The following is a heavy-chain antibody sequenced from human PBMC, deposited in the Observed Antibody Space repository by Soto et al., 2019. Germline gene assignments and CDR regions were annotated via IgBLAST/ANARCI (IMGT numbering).Heavy chain of an antibody. D-gene: IGHD1-26*01. CDR2: IIPIFGTA. Sequence: QVQLVQSGAEVKKPGSSVKVSCKASGGTFSSYAISWVRQSPGQGLEWMGGIIPIFGTANYAQKFQGRVTITADESTSTDYLELSSLRSEDTAGYYCARQGIVGPTGWFDPWGQGTLVTVPS. V-gene: IGHV1-69*01. CDR3: ARQGIVGPTGWFDP. CDR1: GGTFSSYA. J-gene: IGHJ5*02.